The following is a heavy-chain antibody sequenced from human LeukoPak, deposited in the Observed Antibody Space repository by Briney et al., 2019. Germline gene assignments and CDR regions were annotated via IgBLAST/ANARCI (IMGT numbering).Heavy chain of an antibody. D-gene: IGHD3-22*01. Sequence: PVGSLRLSCAASGFTFSSNDMHWVRQAPGKGLEWVSTIATAVDTYYPGPVKGRFTISRENAKNSLYLQMNNLRAGDTAVYYCARGAYYYDSSSYYGAPYYCDYWGQGTVVTVSS. V-gene: IGHV3-13*01. CDR1: GFTFSSND. CDR2: IATAVDT. J-gene: IGHJ4*02. CDR3: ARGAYYYDSSSYYGAPYYCDY.